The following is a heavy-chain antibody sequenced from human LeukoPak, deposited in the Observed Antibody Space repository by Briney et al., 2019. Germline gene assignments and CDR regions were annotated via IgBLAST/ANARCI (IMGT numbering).Heavy chain of an antibody. D-gene: IGHD6-13*01. CDR3: ARQSGIAAGIDY. CDR1: GGSISSYY. Sequence: SETLSLTCTVSGGSISSYYWSWIRQPPGKGLEGFGYIYYSGSTNYNPSLKSRVTISVDTSKNQFSLKLSSVTAADTAVYYCARQSGIAAGIDYWGQGTLVTVSS. CDR2: IYYSGST. V-gene: IGHV4-59*08. J-gene: IGHJ4*02.